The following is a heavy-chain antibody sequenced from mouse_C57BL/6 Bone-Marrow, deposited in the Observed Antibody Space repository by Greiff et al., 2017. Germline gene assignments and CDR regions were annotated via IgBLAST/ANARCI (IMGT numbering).Heavy chain of an antibody. CDR3: ARRGTVGYAMDY. Sequence: EVQLVESGGDLVKPGGSLKLSCAASGFTFSSYGMSWVRQTPDKRLAWVATISSGGSYTYYPDSVKGRFTISRDNAKNTLYLQMRSLKSEDTAMYYCARRGTVGYAMDYWGQGTSVTVSS. CDR2: ISSGGSYT. J-gene: IGHJ4*01. D-gene: IGHD1-1*01. CDR1: GFTFSSYG. V-gene: IGHV5-6*01.